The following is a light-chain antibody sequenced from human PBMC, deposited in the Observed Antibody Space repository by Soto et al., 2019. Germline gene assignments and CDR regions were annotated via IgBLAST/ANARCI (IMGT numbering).Light chain of an antibody. Sequence: QYVLTQPPSVSGAPGQRVTISCTGSSSNIGAGYDVHWYQQLPGTAPKLVIYGNSNRPSGVPDRFSGSKSGTSASLAITGLQAEYEADYYCQSYDSSLSVVFGGGTKLTVL. CDR3: QSYDSSLSVV. V-gene: IGLV1-40*01. CDR1: SSNIGAGYD. CDR2: GNS. J-gene: IGLJ2*01.